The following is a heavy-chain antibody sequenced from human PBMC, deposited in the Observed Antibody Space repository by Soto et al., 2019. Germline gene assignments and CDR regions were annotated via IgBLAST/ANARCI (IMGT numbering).Heavy chain of an antibody. J-gene: IGHJ4*02. D-gene: IGHD6-13*01. CDR2: TYYRSKWNT. V-gene: IGHV6-1*01. CDR1: GDSVSTNTAT. Sequence: QVQLQQSGPGLVKPSQTLSLTCAISGDSVSTNTATWDWIRQSPTRGLEWLGRTYYRSKWNTDYALPVKXRXTXHXXTSKNQVSLQLDSVTPEDTAVYYCARLIGNSWFVGWGQGTLVTVSS. CDR3: ARLIGNSWFVG.